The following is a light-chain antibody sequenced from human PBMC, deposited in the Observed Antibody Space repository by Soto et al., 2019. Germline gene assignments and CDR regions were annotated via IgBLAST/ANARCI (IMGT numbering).Light chain of an antibody. CDR1: SSNIGSNY. CDR3: DSWDNSMSVVL. CDR2: DNY. V-gene: IGLV1-51*01. Sequence: QAVLTQPPSVSAAPGQRVTISCSGSSSNIGSNYVSWYQQLHGTAPKLLIYDNYKRPSGITDRFSGSTSGTSATLAIAGLQTGDEAGYYCDSWDNSMSVVLFGGGTKLTVL. J-gene: IGLJ2*01.